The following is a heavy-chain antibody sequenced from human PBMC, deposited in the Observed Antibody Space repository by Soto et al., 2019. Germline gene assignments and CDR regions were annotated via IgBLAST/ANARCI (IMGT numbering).Heavy chain of an antibody. J-gene: IGHJ4*02. CDR3: AHSRAPRIFDY. Sequence: QITLKESGPPLVKPTQTLTLTCTFSGFSLSTSGVGVGWIRQPPGEPLEWLALIYWDDDKRYSPSLKSRFTITKDTSKNQVVLTMTNVDPVDTATYYCAHSRAPRIFDYWGQGTLVTVSS. CDR1: GFSLSTSGVG. D-gene: IGHD3-10*01. V-gene: IGHV2-5*02. CDR2: IYWDDDK.